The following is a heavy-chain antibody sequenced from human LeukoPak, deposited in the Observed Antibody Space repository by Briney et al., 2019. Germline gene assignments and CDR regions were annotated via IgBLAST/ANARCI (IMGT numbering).Heavy chain of an antibody. CDR3: AKDIRGYGSYYGMDV. J-gene: IGHJ6*02. D-gene: IGHD3-10*01. V-gene: IGHV3-7*03. Sequence: GGSLRLSCAASGFTFSYYWMSWVRQAPGKGLEWVASIKQDGSEKYSADSVQGRFTISRDNAKNSLYLQMNSLRAEDAALYYCAKDIRGYGSYYGMDVWGQGTTVTVSS. CDR1: GFTFSYYW. CDR2: IKQDGSEK.